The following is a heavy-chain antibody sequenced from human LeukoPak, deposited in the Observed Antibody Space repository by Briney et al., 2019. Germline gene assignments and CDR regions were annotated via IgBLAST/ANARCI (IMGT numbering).Heavy chain of an antibody. CDR1: GFTFSRYW. CDR2: IKQDGSER. J-gene: IGHJ4*02. D-gene: IGHD1-26*01. V-gene: IGHV3-7*03. CDR3: AKDVGKWESLHFFDY. Sequence: GGSLRLSCGVSGFTFSRYWMSWVRQAPGKGLEWVANIKQDGSERYYVDSVKGRFTISRDNAKNSLYLQMNSLRGDDTAVYYCAKDVGKWESLHFFDYWGQGTLVTVSS.